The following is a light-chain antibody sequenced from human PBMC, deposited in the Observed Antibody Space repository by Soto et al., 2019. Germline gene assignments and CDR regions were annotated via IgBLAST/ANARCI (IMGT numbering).Light chain of an antibody. CDR3: PHYGSSPLT. V-gene: IGKV3-20*01. J-gene: IGKJ1*01. Sequence: DIELTQSPGTLSLSPGERATLSCRASQSVSSSNLAWYQQTPGQATRLLIYGASTRATGIPDRCSGSGSGTDCSLTISTLAPEDFAVYYCPHYGSSPLTFGQGTKVEIK. CDR1: QSVSSSN. CDR2: GAS.